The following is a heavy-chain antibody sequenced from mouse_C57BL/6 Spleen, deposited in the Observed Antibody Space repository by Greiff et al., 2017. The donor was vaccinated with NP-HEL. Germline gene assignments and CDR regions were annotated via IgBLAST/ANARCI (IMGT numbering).Heavy chain of an antibody. J-gene: IGHJ3*01. Sequence: QVQLQQPGAELVKPGASVKLSCKASGYTFTSYWMQWVKQRPGQGLEWIGEIDPSDSYTNYNQKFKGKATLTVDTSSSTAYMQLSSLTSEDSAVYYCARYGYHDPWFAYWGQGTLVTVSA. CDR1: GYTFTSYW. CDR3: ARYGYHDPWFAY. V-gene: IGHV1-50*01. CDR2: IDPSDSYT. D-gene: IGHD2-2*01.